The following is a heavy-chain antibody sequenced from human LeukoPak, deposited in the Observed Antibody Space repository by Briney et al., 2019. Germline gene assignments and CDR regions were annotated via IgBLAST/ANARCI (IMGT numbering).Heavy chain of an antibody. CDR1: GGSISSYY. Sequence: SETLSLTCTVSGGSISSYYWSWIRQPPGKGLEWIGYIYYSRSTNYNPSLKSRVTISVDTSKNQFSLKLSSVTAADTAVYYCARDLGYSYPEGWFDPWGQGTLVTVSS. J-gene: IGHJ5*02. CDR3: ARDLGYSYPEGWFDP. V-gene: IGHV4-59*01. CDR2: IYYSRST. D-gene: IGHD5-18*01.